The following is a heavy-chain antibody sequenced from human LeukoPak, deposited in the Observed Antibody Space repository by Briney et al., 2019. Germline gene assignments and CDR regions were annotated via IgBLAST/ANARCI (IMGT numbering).Heavy chain of an antibody. CDR1: GSTFSSYA. CDR2: ISGSGGST. Sequence: GGSLRLSCAASGSTFSSYAMSWVRQAPGKGLEWVSGISGSGGSTYYADSVKGRFTISRDNSKNTLYLQMNSLRAEDTAVYYCAKGYGDYEGDYFDYWGQGTLVTVSS. CDR3: AKGYGDYEGDYFDY. V-gene: IGHV3-23*01. J-gene: IGHJ4*02. D-gene: IGHD4-17*01.